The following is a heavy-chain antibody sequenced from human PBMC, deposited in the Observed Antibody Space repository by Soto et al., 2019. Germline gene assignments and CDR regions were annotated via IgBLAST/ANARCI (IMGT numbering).Heavy chain of an antibody. CDR2: INHSGSS. J-gene: IGHJ4*02. CDR3: AIDKITGLFDY. V-gene: IGHV4-34*01. D-gene: IGHD2-8*02. Sequence: QVQLQQWGAGLLKSSETLSLTCAVYGGSFRGYYWSWIRQPPRTGLEWIGEINHSGSSNYNPSLKSRVTISVDTSKNQSSLQLTSVTAAVTAVYFCAIDKITGLFDYWGQGTLVTVSS. CDR1: GGSFRGYY.